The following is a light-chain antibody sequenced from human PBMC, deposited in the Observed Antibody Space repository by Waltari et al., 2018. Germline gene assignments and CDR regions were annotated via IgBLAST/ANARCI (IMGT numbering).Light chain of an antibody. Sequence: SYELTQPLSVSVALGQTARMTCGGNNIGSKNVHWYQQKPGQAPVLVIYRESNRPAGIPERFSGSNSGNTATLTISRDQAGDEADFYCQVWDSNTAVFGGGTKLTVL. V-gene: IGLV3-9*01. CDR3: QVWDSNTAV. CDR1: NIGSKN. J-gene: IGLJ2*01. CDR2: RES.